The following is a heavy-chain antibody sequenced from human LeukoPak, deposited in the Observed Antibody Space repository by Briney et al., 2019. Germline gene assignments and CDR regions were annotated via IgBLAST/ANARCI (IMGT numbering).Heavy chain of an antibody. CDR2: INPSGGST. Sequence: GASVKVSCKASGYTFTSYYMHWVRQAPGQGLEWMGIINPSGGSTSYAQKFQGRVTMTRDTSTSTVYMELSSLRSEDTAVYYCARDHSSSGWSQGNPEYYFDYWGQGTLVAVSS. J-gene: IGHJ4*02. CDR3: ARDHSSSGWSQGNPEYYFDY. D-gene: IGHD6-19*01. V-gene: IGHV1-46*01. CDR1: GYTFTSYY.